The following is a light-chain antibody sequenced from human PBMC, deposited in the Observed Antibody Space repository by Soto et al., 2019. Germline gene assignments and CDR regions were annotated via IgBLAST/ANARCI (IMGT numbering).Light chain of an antibody. CDR1: QGISNS. Sequence: DIPMTQSPSSLSASVGDRVTITCRASQGISNSLAWYQQKPGKVPKLLIYAASTLQSGVPSRFSGSGSGTDFTLTISSLQPEDVATYYCQKFDSAPYTFGQGTRLEIK. J-gene: IGKJ2*01. CDR2: AAS. CDR3: QKFDSAPYT. V-gene: IGKV1-27*01.